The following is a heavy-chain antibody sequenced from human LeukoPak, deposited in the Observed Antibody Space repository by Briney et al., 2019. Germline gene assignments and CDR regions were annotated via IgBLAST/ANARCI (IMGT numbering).Heavy chain of an antibody. Sequence: ASVKVSCKASGYTFTGYYMHWVRQAPGQGLEWMGWINPNSGGTNYAQNLQGRVTMTTDTSTSTAYMELRSLRSDDTAVYYCARDGHRRYHYDSSGREDAFDIWGQGTMVTVSS. CDR3: ARDGHRRYHYDSSGREDAFDI. CDR1: GYTFTGYY. J-gene: IGHJ3*02. CDR2: INPNSGGT. V-gene: IGHV1-2*02. D-gene: IGHD3-22*01.